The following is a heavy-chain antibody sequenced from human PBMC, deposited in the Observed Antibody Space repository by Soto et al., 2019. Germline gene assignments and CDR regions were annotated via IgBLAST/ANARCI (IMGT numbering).Heavy chain of an antibody. Sequence: EVQLAESGGGLVQPGGSLRLSCAASGFTLSSYAMNWVRQAPGKGLEWVSYISSSSSNIQYAGSVKGRFTISRDNAKNSLYLQMNRLRDDDTAGYFCARDCSLGNRWCRWFDPWGQGTLVTVSS. D-gene: IGHD2-8*02. V-gene: IGHV3-48*02. CDR1: GFTLSSYA. J-gene: IGHJ5*02. CDR3: ARDCSLGNRWCRWFDP. CDR2: ISSSSSNI.